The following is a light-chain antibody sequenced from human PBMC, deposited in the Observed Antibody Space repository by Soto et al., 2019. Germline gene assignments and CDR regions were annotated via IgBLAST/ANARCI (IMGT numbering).Light chain of an antibody. J-gene: IGKJ4*01. CDR2: STS. CDR3: QQLNSYPYT. V-gene: IGKV1-39*01. CDR1: QSISYY. Sequence: DIQMTQSPSSLSASVGDRVTITCRASQSISYYLNWYQQKQGRAPRLLIYSTSTLQSGVPSKFSGSASGTDFTLTISSLQPEDFATYYCQQLNSYPYTFGGGTEVEIK.